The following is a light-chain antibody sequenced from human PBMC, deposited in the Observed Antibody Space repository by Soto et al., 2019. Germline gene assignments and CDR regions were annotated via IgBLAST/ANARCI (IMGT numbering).Light chain of an antibody. CDR3: QQRSNWPPRFT. CDR2: DAS. CDR1: QSVSSY. V-gene: IGKV3-11*01. J-gene: IGKJ3*01. Sequence: EIVMTQSPATLSLSPGERATLSCRASQSVSSYLAWYQQKPGQAPRLLIYDASNRATGIPARFSSSGSGTDFTLTISSLEPEDFAVYYCQQRSNWPPRFTYGPGTKVDI.